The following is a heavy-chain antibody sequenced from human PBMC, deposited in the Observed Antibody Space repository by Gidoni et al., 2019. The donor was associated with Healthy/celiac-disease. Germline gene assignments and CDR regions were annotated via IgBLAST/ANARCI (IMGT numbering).Heavy chain of an antibody. J-gene: IGHJ4*02. CDR2: ISGSGGST. V-gene: IGHV3-23*01. D-gene: IGHD6-13*01. Sequence: EVQLLESGGGLVQPGGSLRLSCAASGFTFSSYAMSWVRQAPGKGLGWVSAISGSGGSTYYADSVKGRFTISRDNSKNTLYLQMNSLRAEDTAVYYCAKDRSSSSWYTYFDYWGQGTLVTVSS. CDR1: GFTFSSYA. CDR3: AKDRSSSSWYTYFDY.